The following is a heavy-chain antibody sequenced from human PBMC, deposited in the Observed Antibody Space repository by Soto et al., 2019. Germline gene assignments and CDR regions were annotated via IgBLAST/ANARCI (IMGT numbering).Heavy chain of an antibody. CDR1: GGSISSYY. CDR3: ARESASYGDYPRFDS. J-gene: IGHJ4*02. Sequence: QVQLQESGPGLVKPSETLSLTCTVSGGSISSYYWNWIRQPAGKGLEWIGRLYPSGSTNYNPFLKSRVAMSVQTSKHQFSLKLTSLTAADTAVYYCARESASYGDYPRFDSWGQGTLVTVSS. D-gene: IGHD4-17*01. V-gene: IGHV4-4*07. CDR2: LYPSGST.